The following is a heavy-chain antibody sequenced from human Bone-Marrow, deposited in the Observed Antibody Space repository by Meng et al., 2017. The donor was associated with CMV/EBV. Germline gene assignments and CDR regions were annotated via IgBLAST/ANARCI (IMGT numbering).Heavy chain of an antibody. CDR2: IYYSGST. Sequence: GSLRLSCTVSGGSISSSNYYWGWIRQPPGKGLEWIGSMYYCGSIYYSGSTYYNPSLRSRVTKCLDPSKNQFSLKLSSVTAADTAVYYCARAAPFLVVPAALRAFDIWGQGKMVTVAS. V-gene: IGHV4-39*07. CDR3: ARAAPFLVVPAALRAFDI. J-gene: IGHJ3*02. D-gene: IGHD2-2*01. CDR1: GGSISSSNYY.